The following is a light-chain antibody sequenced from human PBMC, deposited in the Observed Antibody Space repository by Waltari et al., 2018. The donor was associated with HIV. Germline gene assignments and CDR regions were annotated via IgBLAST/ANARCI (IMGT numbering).Light chain of an antibody. CDR2: DVN. CDR3: CLYSGLSGFV. CDR1: IPDGGSSDL. J-gene: IGLJ1*01. V-gene: IGLV2-18*01. Sequence: QSALTQPPSVSGSPGQSVTISCTGTIPDGGSSDLVSWYQQTPDRAPRPIIYDVNNRFSGVPHRFSGSKSGNKASLTISGLQTDDEGDYYCCLYSGLSGFVFGTGTTLTVI.